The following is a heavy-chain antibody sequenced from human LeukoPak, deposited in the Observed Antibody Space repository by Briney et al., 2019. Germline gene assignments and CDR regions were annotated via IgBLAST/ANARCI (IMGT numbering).Heavy chain of an antibody. D-gene: IGHD2-21*01. Sequence: PSETLSLTCTVSGGSISSYYWSWIRQPPGKGLEWIGEINHSGSTNYNPSLKSRVTISVDTSKNQFSLKLSSVTAADTAVYYCARLKRPMIGWYFDLWGRGTLVTVSS. V-gene: IGHV4-34*01. J-gene: IGHJ2*01. CDR2: INHSGST. CDR3: ARLKRPMIGWYFDL. CDR1: GGSISSYY.